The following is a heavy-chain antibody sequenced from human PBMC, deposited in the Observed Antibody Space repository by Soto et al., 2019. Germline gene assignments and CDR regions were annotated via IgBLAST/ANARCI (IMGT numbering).Heavy chain of an antibody. J-gene: IGHJ5*02. D-gene: IGHD3-10*01. V-gene: IGHV4-59*01. CDR3: GRAVLWFGELPFDP. Sequence: SETLSLTCTVSGGSISSYYWSWIRQPPGKGLEWIGYIYYSGSTNYNPSLKSRATISVDTSKNQFSLKLSSVTAADTAVYYCGRAVLWFGELPFDPRSQGTLVTLSS. CDR2: IYYSGST. CDR1: GGSISSYY.